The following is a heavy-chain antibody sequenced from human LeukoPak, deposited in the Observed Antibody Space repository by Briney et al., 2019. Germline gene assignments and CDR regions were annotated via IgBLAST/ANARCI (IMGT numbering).Heavy chain of an antibody. CDR2: IYYSGST. CDR1: GGSISSSSYY. Sequence: SETLSLTCTVSGGSISSSSYYWGWIRQPPGKGLEWIGSIYYSGSTYYNPSLKSRVTISVDTSKNQFSLKLSSVTAADTAVYYCARRAIFGPFDYWGQGTLVTVSS. V-gene: IGHV4-39*01. D-gene: IGHD3-3*01. J-gene: IGHJ4*02. CDR3: ARRAIFGPFDY.